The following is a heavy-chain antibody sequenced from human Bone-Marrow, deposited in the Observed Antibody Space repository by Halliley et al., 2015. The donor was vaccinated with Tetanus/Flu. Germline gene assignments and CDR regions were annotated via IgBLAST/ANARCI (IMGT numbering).Heavy chain of an antibody. D-gene: IGHD4-17*01. J-gene: IGHJ4*02. V-gene: IGHV4-31*02. Sequence: LRLSCSVSGGSISRGGYYWSWIRQHPGKGLEWIGYVYHSGSTYYNPSLKSRVTISVDTSKNQFFLRLSSVTAADTAVYYCARETTMITGYFDYWGQGILVTVSS. CDR3: ARETTMITGYFDY. CDR2: VYHSGST. CDR1: GGSISRGGYY.